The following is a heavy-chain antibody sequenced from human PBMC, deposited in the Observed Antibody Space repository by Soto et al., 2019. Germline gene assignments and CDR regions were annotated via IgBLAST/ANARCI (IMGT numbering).Heavy chain of an antibody. J-gene: IGHJ5*02. CDR2: IYHSGST. CDR3: AREMADYYGWVSFSNRCEP. V-gene: IGHV4-30-2*01. D-gene: IGHD3-10*01. Sequence: PSETLSLTCAVSGGSISSGGYSWSWIRQPPGKGLEWIGYIYHSGSTYYNPSLKSRVTISVDRSKNQFSLKLSSVTAADPSVYYGAREMADYYGWVSFSNRCEPWGQGARVNVPS. CDR1: GGSISSGGYS.